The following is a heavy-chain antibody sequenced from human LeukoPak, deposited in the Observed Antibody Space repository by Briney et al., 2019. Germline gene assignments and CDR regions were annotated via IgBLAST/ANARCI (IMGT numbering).Heavy chain of an antibody. CDR2: ISAYNGNT. V-gene: IGHV1-18*01. D-gene: IGHD3-9*01. J-gene: IGHJ4*02. CDR3: ARDWGYYDILTGYYGPTPRVPPFDY. CDR1: GYTFTSYG. Sequence: ASVKVSCKASGYTFTSYGISWVRQAPGQGLAWMGWISAYNGNTNYAQKLQGRVTMTTDTSTSTAYMELRSLSSDDTAVYYCARDWGYYDILTGYYGPTPRVPPFDYWGQGTLVTVSS.